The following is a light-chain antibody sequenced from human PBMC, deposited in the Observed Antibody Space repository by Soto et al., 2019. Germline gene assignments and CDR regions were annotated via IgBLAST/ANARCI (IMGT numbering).Light chain of an antibody. CDR1: PSISSS. J-gene: IGKJ1*01. Sequence: DIVMTQSPATRSVSPRESATLSSRVRPSISSSKLAWYQQHPGQAPRLLMYGASNRANGIPARFSGSGSGTEFTLSISSLQSEDFAVYYCQQYDYWPRTFGQGTKVDI. V-gene: IGKV3-15*01. CDR2: GAS. CDR3: QQYDYWPRT.